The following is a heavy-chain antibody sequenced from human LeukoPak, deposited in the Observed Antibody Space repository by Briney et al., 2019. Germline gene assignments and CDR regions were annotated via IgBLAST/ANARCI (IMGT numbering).Heavy chain of an antibody. V-gene: IGHV1-46*01. CDR1: GYVFTTYA. CDR3: AREGVYCSSTSCHRRGMDV. D-gene: IGHD2-2*02. J-gene: IGHJ6*02. Sequence: ASVKVSCKASGYVFTTYAMHWVRQAPGQGLEWMGIINPSGGSTSYAQKFQGRVTMTRGTSTSTVYMELSSLRSEDTAVYYCAREGVYCSSTSCHRRGMDVWGQGTTVTVSS. CDR2: INPSGGST.